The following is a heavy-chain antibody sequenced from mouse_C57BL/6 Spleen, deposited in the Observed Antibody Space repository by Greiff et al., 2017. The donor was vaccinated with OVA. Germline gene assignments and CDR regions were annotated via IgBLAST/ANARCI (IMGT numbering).Heavy chain of an antibody. J-gene: IGHJ3*01. CDR2: ISGGGGNT. CDR1: GFTFSSYT. CDR3: ARQNDGYYLSWFAY. Sequence: EVMLVESGGGLVKPGGSLKLSCAASGFTFSSYTMSWVRQTPEKRLEWVATISGGGGNTYYPDSVKGRFTISRDNAKNTLYLQMSSLRSEDTALYYCARQNDGYYLSWFAYWGQGTLVTVSA. V-gene: IGHV5-9*01. D-gene: IGHD2-3*01.